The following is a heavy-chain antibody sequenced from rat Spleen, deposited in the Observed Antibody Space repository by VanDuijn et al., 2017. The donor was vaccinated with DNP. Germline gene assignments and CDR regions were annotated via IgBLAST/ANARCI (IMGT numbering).Heavy chain of an antibody. CDR3: AKDKHFYAMEA. Sequence: EVQVVESGGGLVEPGRSLKLSCVASGFSFRNYYMAWVRQTPTRGLEWVAIISHSDDTTYYPDSVRGRFTISRDNAENTLYLQMNSLRSEDRATYYCAKDKHFYAMEAWGQGTSVTVSS. CDR2: ISHSDDTT. V-gene: IGHV5-27*01. CDR1: GFSFRNYY. J-gene: IGHJ4*01.